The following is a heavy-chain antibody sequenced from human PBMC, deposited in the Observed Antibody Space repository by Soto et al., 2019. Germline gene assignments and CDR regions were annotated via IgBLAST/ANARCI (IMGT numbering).Heavy chain of an antibody. V-gene: IGHV1-2*02. CDR2: INPESGDT. CDR3: ARGQVAPAGTGSIVY. D-gene: IGHD6-13*01. Sequence: ASVKVSCKASRYIFTDYYVHWLRQAPGQGLEWVGWINPESGDTKFAQKFQDRLTMTRDTSTSTAYMELSSLRSDDTAVYYCARGQVAPAGTGSIVYRGQRTLVTVSS. J-gene: IGHJ4*02. CDR1: RYIFTDYY.